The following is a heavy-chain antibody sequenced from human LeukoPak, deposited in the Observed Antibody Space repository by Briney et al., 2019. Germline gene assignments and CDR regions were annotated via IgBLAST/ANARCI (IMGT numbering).Heavy chain of an antibody. Sequence: ASVKVSCKASGYIFTAYYMHWVRQAPGQGLEWMGWINPNNGGTNYAQKFQGRVTMTRDTSISTAYMELRRLRSDDMAVYYCARDPGRYFDYWGQGTLVTVSS. J-gene: IGHJ4*02. V-gene: IGHV1-2*02. CDR2: INPNNGGT. CDR3: ARDPGRYFDY. CDR1: GYIFTAYY.